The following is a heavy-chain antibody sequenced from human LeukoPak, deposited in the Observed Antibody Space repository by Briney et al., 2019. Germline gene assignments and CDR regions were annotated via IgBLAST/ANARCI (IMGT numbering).Heavy chain of an antibody. J-gene: IGHJ4*02. D-gene: IGHD6-19*01. Sequence: AGGSLRLSCAASGFTFSSYAMSWVRQAPGKGLEWVSAISGSGGSTYYADSVKGRFTISRDNSKNTLYLQMNSLRSEDTAVYYCARSPLAVAGTSQYRRYYFDYWGQGTLVTVSS. CDR3: ARSPLAVAGTSQYRRYYFDY. CDR1: GFTFSSYA. CDR2: ISGSGGST. V-gene: IGHV3-23*01.